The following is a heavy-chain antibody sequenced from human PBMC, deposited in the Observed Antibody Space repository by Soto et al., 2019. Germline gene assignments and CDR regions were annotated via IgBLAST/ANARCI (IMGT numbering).Heavy chain of an antibody. CDR3: TRKTGGYYFFEY. J-gene: IGHJ4*02. CDR1: GTSISGDYW. V-gene: IGHV4-28*01. CDR2: ISSGGAT. D-gene: IGHD2-8*02. Sequence: QVQLQESGPGLVKPSDTLSLTCAVSGTSISGDYWWGWIRQTPGKGLEWIGYISSGGATLYNPSLGSRLTMSVDTSRSQFSLKLSSVTAVDAALYYCTRKTGGYYFFEYWGRGTLVTVSS.